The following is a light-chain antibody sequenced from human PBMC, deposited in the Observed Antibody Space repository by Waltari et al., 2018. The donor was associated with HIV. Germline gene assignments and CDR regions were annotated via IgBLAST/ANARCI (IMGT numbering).Light chain of an antibody. Sequence: QSALTQPPSASGSPGQSVTISCTGTTSAVGGSNYVSWYQHHPGKAPKLMLYEVSKRPSGVPDRFSGSKSGNTASLTVSGLQADDEADYYCSSYAGNNILVFGGGTKLTVL. V-gene: IGLV2-8*01. CDR1: TSAVGGSNY. CDR2: EVS. CDR3: SSYAGNNILV. J-gene: IGLJ2*01.